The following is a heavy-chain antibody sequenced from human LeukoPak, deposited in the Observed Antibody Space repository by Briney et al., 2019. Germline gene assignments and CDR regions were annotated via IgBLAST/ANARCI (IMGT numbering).Heavy chain of an antibody. D-gene: IGHD3-3*01. CDR3: ARDRGRTISYDFWSGYWAY. CDR2: ISGYNGNT. J-gene: IGHJ4*02. Sequence: ASVKVSCKASGYTFTSYGISWVRQAPGQGLEWMGWISGYNGNTNYAQKLQGRVTMTTDTSTSTAYMELRSLGSDDTAVYYCARDRGRTISYDFWSGYWAYWGQGTLVTVSS. V-gene: IGHV1-18*01. CDR1: GYTFTSYG.